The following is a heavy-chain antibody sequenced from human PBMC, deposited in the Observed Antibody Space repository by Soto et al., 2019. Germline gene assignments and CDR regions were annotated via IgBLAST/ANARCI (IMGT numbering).Heavy chain of an antibody. V-gene: IGHV1-2*02. CDR3: AKDGEHDWNTNDY. CDR1: GYTFTGYY. Sequence: ASVKVSCKASGYTFTGYYMHWVRQAPGQGLEWMGWINPNSGGTNYAQKFQGRVTMTRDTSISTAYMELSRLRSDDTAVYYCAKDGEHDWNTNDYCGQGTLVTVSS. D-gene: IGHD1-1*01. CDR2: INPNSGGT. J-gene: IGHJ4*02.